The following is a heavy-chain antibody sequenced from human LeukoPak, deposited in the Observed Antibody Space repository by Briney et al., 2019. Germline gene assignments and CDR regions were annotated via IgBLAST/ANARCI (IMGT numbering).Heavy chain of an antibody. CDR2: IKQDGSEK. CDR1: GFTFSSYW. Sequence: PGGSLRLSCAASGFTFSSYWMSWVRQAPGKGLEWVANIKQDGSEKYYVDSVKGRFTISRDNSKNTVYLEVISLTDEDTAVYYCAKDDAWLRYGEWSQGTLVTVSS. V-gene: IGHV3-7*03. CDR3: AKDDAWLRYGE. J-gene: IGHJ4*02. D-gene: IGHD3-10*01.